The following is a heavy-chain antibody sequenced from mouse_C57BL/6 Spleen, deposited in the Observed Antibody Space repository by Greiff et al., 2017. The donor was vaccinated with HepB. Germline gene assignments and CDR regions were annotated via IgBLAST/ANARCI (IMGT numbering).Heavy chain of an antibody. D-gene: IGHD1-1*01. Sequence: EVKLQESGPELVKPGASVKMSCKASGYTFTDYNMHWVKQSHGKSLEWIGYINPNNGGTSYNQKFKGKATLTVNKSSSTAYMELRSLTSEDSAVYYCLYGSSYFDYWGQGTTLTVSS. J-gene: IGHJ2*01. V-gene: IGHV1-22*01. CDR2: INPNNGGT. CDR1: GYTFTDYN. CDR3: LYGSSYFDY.